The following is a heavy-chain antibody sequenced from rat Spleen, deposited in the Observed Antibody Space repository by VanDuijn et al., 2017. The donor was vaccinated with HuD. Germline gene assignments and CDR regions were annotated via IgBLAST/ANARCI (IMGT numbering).Heavy chain of an antibody. Sequence: EVQLVETGGGLVQPGRSLKLSCVASGFTFSTCWIYWIRQAPGEGLEWVSSISPDGGSTYYPDSVKGRFTISRDNAENTVYLQMHSLRSEDTATYYCGKDMNYYSTYPFYVMGAWGQGASVTVSS. J-gene: IGHJ4*01. CDR2: ISPDGGST. V-gene: IGHV5-58*01. CDR1: GFTFSTCW. CDR3: GKDMNYYSTYPFYVMGA. D-gene: IGHD1-2*01.